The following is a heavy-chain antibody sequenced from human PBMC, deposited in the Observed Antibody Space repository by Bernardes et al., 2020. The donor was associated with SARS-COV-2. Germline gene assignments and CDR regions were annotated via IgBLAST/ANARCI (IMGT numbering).Heavy chain of an antibody. D-gene: IGHD5-18*01. CDR1: GFTFSSYW. Sequence: GGSLRLSCAASGFTFSSYWMSWVRQAPGKGLEWVANIKQDGSEKYYVDSVKGRFTISRDNAKNSLYLQMNSLRAEDTAVYYCARALGRTAMVFLDYYYFDDWGQGTLVTVSS. J-gene: IGHJ4*02. CDR3: ARALGRTAMVFLDYYYFDD. CDR2: IKQDGSEK. V-gene: IGHV3-7*01.